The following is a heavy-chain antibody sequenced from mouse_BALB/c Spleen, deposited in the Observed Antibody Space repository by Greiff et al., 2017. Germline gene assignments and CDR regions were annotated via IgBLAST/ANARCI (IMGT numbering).Heavy chain of an antibody. CDR1: GFNIKDTY. D-gene: IGHD2-4*01. Sequence: EVKLQESGAELVKPGASVKLSCTASGFNIKDTYMHWVKQSPEQGLEWIGRIDPANGNTKYDPKFQGKATITADTSSNTAYLQLSSLTSEDTAVYYCARRGFDYDAWFAYWGQGTLVTVSA. V-gene: IGHV14-3*02. CDR2: IDPANGNT. CDR3: ARRGFDYDAWFAY. J-gene: IGHJ3*01.